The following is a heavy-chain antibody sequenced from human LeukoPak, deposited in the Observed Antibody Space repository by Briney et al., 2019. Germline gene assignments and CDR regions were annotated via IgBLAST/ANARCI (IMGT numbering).Heavy chain of an antibody. CDR1: GGSIDRSSYY. J-gene: IGHJ5*02. CDR3: ARVRGPDGWFAP. V-gene: IGHV4-39*01. Sequence: SETLSLTCTVSGGSIDRSSYYWGWIRQPPGKGLEWIGSIYYSGNTYYNSSLKSRITISVNTTKNQVALKLSSVTAADTAVYYCARVRGPDGWFAPWGQGTLVSVSS. CDR2: IYYSGNT.